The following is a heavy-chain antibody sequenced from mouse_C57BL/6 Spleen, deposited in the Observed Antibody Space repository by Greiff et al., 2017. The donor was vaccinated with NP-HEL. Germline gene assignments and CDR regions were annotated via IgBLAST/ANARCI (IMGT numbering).Heavy chain of an antibody. D-gene: IGHD4-1*02. CDR3: ARNPFNWDY. CDR1: GYTFTSYW. Sequence: QVQLQQPGAELVKPGASVKLSCKASGYTFTSYWMQWVKQRPGQGLEWIGEIDPSDSYTNYNQKFKGKATLTVDTSSSTAYMQLSSLTSEDSAVYYCARNPFNWDYWGQGTTLTVSS. V-gene: IGHV1-50*01. CDR2: IDPSDSYT. J-gene: IGHJ2*01.